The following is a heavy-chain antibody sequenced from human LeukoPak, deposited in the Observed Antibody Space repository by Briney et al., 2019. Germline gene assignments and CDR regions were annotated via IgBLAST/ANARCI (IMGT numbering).Heavy chain of an antibody. D-gene: IGHD3-22*01. CDR3: AKGGSGHYDLGGTSIDI. V-gene: IGHV3-9*01. CDR1: GFTFDDYA. CDR2: ISWNSGSI. J-gene: IGHJ3*02. Sequence: TGRSLRLSCAASGFTFDDYAMPWVRQAPGKGLEWVSGISWNSGSIGYADSVKGRFTISRDNAKNSLYLQMNSLRAEDTALYYCAKGGSGHYDLGGTSIDIWGQGTMVTVSS.